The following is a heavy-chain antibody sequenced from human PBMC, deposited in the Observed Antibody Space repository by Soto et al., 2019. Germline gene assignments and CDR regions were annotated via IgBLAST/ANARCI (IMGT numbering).Heavy chain of an antibody. D-gene: IGHD3-3*01. Sequence: ASVKVSCKAPGDTFTSYYLNWVRQAPGQGLEWMGVINPHGGSTKYAQKFQGRITMTKDTSRSTVYMELSSLRSDDTAIYYCARSSGGNFGIIIEGSNWFDPWGQGTLVTVSS. J-gene: IGHJ5*02. CDR2: INPHGGST. CDR1: GDTFTSYY. V-gene: IGHV1-46*01. CDR3: ARSSGGNFGIIIEGSNWFDP.